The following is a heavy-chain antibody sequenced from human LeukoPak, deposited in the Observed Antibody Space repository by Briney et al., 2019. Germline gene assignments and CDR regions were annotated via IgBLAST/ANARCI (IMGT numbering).Heavy chain of an antibody. D-gene: IGHD6-13*01. Sequence: PSETLSLTCAVYGGSFSGYYWSWIRQPPGKGLEWIGEINHSGSTNYNPSLKSRVTISVDTSKNQFSLKLSSVTAADTAVYYCARYPRIAAAPGGSRRNYYYYMDVWGKGTTVTVSS. CDR3: ARYPRIAAAPGGSRRNYYYYMDV. CDR1: GGSFSGYY. CDR2: INHSGST. J-gene: IGHJ6*03. V-gene: IGHV4-34*01.